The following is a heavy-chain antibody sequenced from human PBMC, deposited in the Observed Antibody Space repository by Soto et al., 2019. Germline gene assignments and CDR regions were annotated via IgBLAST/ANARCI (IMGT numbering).Heavy chain of an antibody. CDR2: IYHSGST. V-gene: IGHV4-38-2*01. Sequence: ETLSLTCAVSGYSISSGYYWGWIRQPPGKGLEWIGSIYHSGSTYYNPSLKSRVTISVDTSKNQFSLKLSSVTAADTAVYYCARGYDSSGYPGYWGQGTLVTVSS. CDR1: GYSISSGYY. J-gene: IGHJ4*02. CDR3: ARGYDSSGYPGY. D-gene: IGHD3-22*01.